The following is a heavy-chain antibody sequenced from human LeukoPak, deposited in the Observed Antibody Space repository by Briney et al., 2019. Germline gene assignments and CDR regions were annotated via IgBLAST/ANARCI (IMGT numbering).Heavy chain of an antibody. CDR1: GFTVSSNY. V-gene: IGHV3-66*02. J-gene: IGHJ3*02. D-gene: IGHD4-17*01. Sequence: GSLRLSCAASGFTVSSNYMSWVRQAPGKGLEWVSVIYSGGSTYYADSVKGRFTISRDNSKNTLYLQMNSLRAEDTAVYYCARWTTVTTDAFDIWGQGTMVTVSS. CDR2: IYSGGST. CDR3: ARWTTVTTDAFDI.